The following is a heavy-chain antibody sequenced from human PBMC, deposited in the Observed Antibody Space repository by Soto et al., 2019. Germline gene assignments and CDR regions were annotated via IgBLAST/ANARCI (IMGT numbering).Heavy chain of an antibody. J-gene: IGHJ4*02. CDR3: ARLRVIRGVIPSHFGL. D-gene: IGHD3-10*01. CDR1: GGTFNSYG. CDR2: IIPLYGTV. V-gene: IGHV1-69*06. Sequence: QAHLAQSGAEVKKPGSSVTVSCKASGGTFNSYGISWVRQAPGQGLDWMGVIIPLYGTVNYAQKFQGRVSITADKSTTTAYMDLSSLRSADTAVYYCARLRVIRGVIPSHFGLWGQGTQVTVSS.